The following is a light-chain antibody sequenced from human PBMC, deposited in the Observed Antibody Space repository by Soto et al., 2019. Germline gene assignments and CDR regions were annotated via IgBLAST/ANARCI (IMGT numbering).Light chain of an antibody. CDR1: SSDVGGYNY. CDR2: EVS. V-gene: IGLV2-8*01. CDR3: SSYAGSNNLV. J-gene: IGLJ2*01. Sequence: QSALTQPPSASGSTGQSVTLSCTGTSSDVGGYNYVSWYQQHPGKAPKLMIYEVSKRPPGVPDRFSSSKSGNTASLTVSGLQAEDEADYYCSSYAGSNNLVFGGGTKLTVL.